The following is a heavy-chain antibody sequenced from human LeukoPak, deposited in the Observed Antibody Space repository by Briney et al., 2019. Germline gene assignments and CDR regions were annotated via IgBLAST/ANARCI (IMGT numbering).Heavy chain of an antibody. CDR2: IYSGGST. CDR3: AREGRSFWYFLY. V-gene: IGHV3-53*01. Sequence: GGSLRLSCAASGFTVSSNYMSWVRQAPGKGLEWVSVIYSGGSTYYADSVKGRFTISRDNSKNTLYLQMNSLRAEDTAVYYYAREGRSFWYFLYWGQGTLVTVSS. J-gene: IGHJ4*02. CDR1: GFTVSSNY.